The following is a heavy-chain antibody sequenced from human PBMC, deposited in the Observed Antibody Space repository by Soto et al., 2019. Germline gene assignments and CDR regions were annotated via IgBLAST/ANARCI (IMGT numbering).Heavy chain of an antibody. J-gene: IGHJ3*02. V-gene: IGHV1-69*06. D-gene: IGHD6-13*01. CDR3: ASRSSWFDAFDI. Sequence: GASVMVSCKASGGTFSSYAISWVRQAPGQGLEWMGGIIPIFGTANYAQKFQGRVTITADKSTSTAYMELSSLRSEDTAVYYCASRSSWFDAFDIWGQGTMVTVSS. CDR1: GGTFSSYA. CDR2: IIPIFGTA.